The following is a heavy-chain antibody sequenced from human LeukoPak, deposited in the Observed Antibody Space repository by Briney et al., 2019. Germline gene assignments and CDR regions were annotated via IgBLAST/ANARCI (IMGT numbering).Heavy chain of an antibody. Sequence: PGGSLRLSCAASGFTFSSYAMSWVRQAPGKGLEWVSAISGSGGSTYYADSVKGRFTISRDNSKNTPYLQMNSLRAEDTAVYYCAKPYSSGWYRPTHAFDIWGQGTMVTVSS. J-gene: IGHJ3*02. CDR2: ISGSGGST. V-gene: IGHV3-23*01. CDR3: AKPYSSGWYRPTHAFDI. CDR1: GFTFSSYA. D-gene: IGHD6-19*01.